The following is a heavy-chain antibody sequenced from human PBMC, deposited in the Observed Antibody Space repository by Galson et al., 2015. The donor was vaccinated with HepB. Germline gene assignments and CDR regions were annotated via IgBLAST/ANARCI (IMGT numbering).Heavy chain of an antibody. CDR2: ISWNSGTI. V-gene: IGHV3-9*01. D-gene: IGHD2-2*02. Sequence: SLIISCAGSGFSLEHNAMHWVRQAPGKGVEWGSGISWNSGTIGYADSVKGRLTIPRDKAKNSLYLQLNSLRAEDTALYYRAKDMGQLLYSYYYYGMDVWGQGTTVIVSS. CDR1: GFSLEHNA. J-gene: IGHJ6*02. CDR3: AKDMGQLLYSYYYYGMDV.